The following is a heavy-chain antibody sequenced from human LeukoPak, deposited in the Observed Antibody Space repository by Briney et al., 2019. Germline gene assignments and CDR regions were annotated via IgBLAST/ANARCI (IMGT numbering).Heavy chain of an antibody. V-gene: IGHV4-59*11. CDR3: AGGVNNWNEGRNWFDP. D-gene: IGHD1-20*01. CDR2: IYYSGST. CDR1: GGSISSHY. J-gene: IGHJ5*02. Sequence: SETLSLTCTVSGGSISSHYWSWIRQPPGQGLEWIGYIYYSGSTNYNPSLQSRVTISVDTSKNQFSLKLSSVTAADTAVYYCAGGVNNWNEGRNWFDPWGQGTLVTVSS.